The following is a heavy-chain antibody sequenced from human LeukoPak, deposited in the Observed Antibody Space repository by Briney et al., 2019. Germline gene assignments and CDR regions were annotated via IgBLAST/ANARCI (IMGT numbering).Heavy chain of an antibody. CDR2: IYTSGST. J-gene: IGHJ4*02. CDR3: ARGGYSSGWYQFDY. V-gene: IGHV4-4*07. CDR1: GGSISIYY. Sequence: PSETLSLTCTVSGGSISIYYWSWIRQPAGKGLEWIGRIYTSGSTNYNPSLKSRVTMSVDTSKNQFSLKLSSVTAADTAVYYCARGGYSSGWYQFDYWGQGTLVTVSS. D-gene: IGHD6-19*01.